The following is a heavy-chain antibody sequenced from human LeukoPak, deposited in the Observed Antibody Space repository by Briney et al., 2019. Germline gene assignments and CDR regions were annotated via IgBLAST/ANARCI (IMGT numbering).Heavy chain of an antibody. D-gene: IGHD4-17*01. J-gene: IGHJ4*02. CDR2: FDPEDGET. V-gene: IGHV1-24*01. CDR1: GYTLTELS. Sequence: ASVKVSCKVSGYTLTELSMHWVRQAPGKGLEWMGGFDPEDGETIYAQKFQGRVTMTEDTSTDTAYMELSGLRSEDTAVYYCATPNDYGDQAPFDYWGQGTLVTVSS. CDR3: ATPNDYGDQAPFDY.